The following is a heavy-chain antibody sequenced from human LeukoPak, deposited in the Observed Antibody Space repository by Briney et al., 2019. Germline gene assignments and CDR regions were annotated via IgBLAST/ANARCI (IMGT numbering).Heavy chain of an antibody. V-gene: IGHV3-33*01. CDR3: AREGRTGGYYYLPDY. Sequence: GGSLRLSCAASGFTFSSYGMHWVRQAPGKGLEWVAVIWYDGSNKYYADSVKGRFTISRDNSKNTLYLQMNSLRAEDTAVYYCAREGRTGGYYYLPDYWGQGTLVTVSS. D-gene: IGHD3-22*01. J-gene: IGHJ4*02. CDR1: GFTFSSYG. CDR2: IWYDGSNK.